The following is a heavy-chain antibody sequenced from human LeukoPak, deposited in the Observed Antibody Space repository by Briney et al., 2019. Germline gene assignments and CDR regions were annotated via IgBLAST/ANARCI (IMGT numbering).Heavy chain of an antibody. V-gene: IGHV4-39*01. Sequence: PSETLSLTCTVSGGSIRNSTYYWGWIRQPPGKGLEWIGYIYYSGSTYYNPSLKSRVTISVDTSKNQFSLKLSSVTAADTAVYYCASIYGGCFDYWGQGTLVTVSS. CDR2: IYYSGST. CDR3: ASIYGGCFDY. J-gene: IGHJ4*02. CDR1: GGSIRNSTYY. D-gene: IGHD4/OR15-4a*01.